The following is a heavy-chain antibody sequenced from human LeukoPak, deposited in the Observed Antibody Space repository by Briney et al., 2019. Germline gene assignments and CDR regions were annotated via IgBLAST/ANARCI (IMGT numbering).Heavy chain of an antibody. CDR2: ISRSGSDI. J-gene: IGHJ4*02. D-gene: IGHD3/OR15-3a*01. V-gene: IGHV3-48*03. CDR3: ARTGLGMYSFDS. Sequence: GGSLRLSCAASGFSFSTYEMNWVRQAPGKGLEWVSHISRSGSDIYYADSVKGRFTISRDNSKNTLYLQMNSLRAEDTAVYYCARTGLGMYSFDSWGQGTLVTVSS. CDR1: GFSFSTYE.